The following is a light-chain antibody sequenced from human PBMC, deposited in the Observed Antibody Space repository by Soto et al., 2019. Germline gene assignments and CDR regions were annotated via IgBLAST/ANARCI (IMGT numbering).Light chain of an antibody. V-gene: IGKV1-17*01. CDR2: AAS. Sequence: DIQMTQSPSSLSASVGDRVIITCRASQGIGDDLGWYQQKPGKAPNRLIYAASSLQSGVPSRFSGSGSGTDFTLTISSLQPDDFASYYCLQHNTSPWTFGPGTKVEVK. CDR3: LQHNTSPWT. J-gene: IGKJ1*01. CDR1: QGIGDD.